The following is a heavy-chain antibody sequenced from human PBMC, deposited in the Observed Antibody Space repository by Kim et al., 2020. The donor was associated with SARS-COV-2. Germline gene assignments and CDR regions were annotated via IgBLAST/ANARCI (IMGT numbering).Heavy chain of an antibody. CDR3: ARASKRLREDY. Sequence: TYSNPSLKSRVTISVDTSKNQFSLKLSSVTAADTAVYYCARASKRLREDYWGQGTLVTVSS. CDR2: T. J-gene: IGHJ4*02. D-gene: IGHD4-17*01. V-gene: IGHV4-31*02.